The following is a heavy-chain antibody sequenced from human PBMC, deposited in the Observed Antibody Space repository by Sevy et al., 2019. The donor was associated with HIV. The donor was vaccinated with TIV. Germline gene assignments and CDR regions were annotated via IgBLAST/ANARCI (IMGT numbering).Heavy chain of an antibody. CDR2: IIPIFGTP. CDR3: AREGGVATTGDHDAFDI. V-gene: IGHV1-69*13. Sequence: ASVKVSCKASGDTFSTYGLSWVRQAPGQGLEWMGGIIPIFGTPNYAQKFRGRVTIIPDESARTAYIELSSLISEDTALYYCAREGGVATTGDHDAFDIWGHGTLVTVSS. CDR1: GDTFSTYG. J-gene: IGHJ3*02. D-gene: IGHD1-1*01.